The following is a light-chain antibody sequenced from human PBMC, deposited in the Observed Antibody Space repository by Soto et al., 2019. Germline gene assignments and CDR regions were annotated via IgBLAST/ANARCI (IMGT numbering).Light chain of an antibody. J-gene: IGKJ4*01. CDR3: QQRSNWPLS. V-gene: IGKV3D-11*01. CDR2: DAS. Sequence: TQSPSSVSASVGDRVTITCRASQGISSWLAWYQQKPGQAPRLLIYDASNRATGIPARFSGSGSETDFNLTVSSLEPEDFAVYYCQQRSNWPLSFGGGTKVEIK. CDR1: QGISSW.